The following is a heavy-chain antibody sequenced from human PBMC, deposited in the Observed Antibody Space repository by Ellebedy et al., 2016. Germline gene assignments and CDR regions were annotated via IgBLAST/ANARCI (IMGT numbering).Heavy chain of an antibody. J-gene: IGHJ2*01. CDR2: IFYDGSKK. CDR3: ARDQVSWYFDL. V-gene: IGHV3-33*01. Sequence: GESLKISXAASGFIFSNYGMHWLRQAPGKGLEWVAVIFYDGSKKYYADSVKGRFTISRDDSKKTLSLQMNSLRAEDTAVYYCARDQVSWYFDLWGRGTLVTVSS. CDR1: GFIFSNYG.